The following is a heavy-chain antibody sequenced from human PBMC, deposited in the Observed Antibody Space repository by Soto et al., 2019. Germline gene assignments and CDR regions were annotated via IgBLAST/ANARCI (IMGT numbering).Heavy chain of an antibody. CDR1: GCIFTDYY. Sequence: ASVKVSCKASGCIFTDYYMHWVRQAPVQELGWMGRINPNSGGTNYAQKFQGRVTMTRDTSISTAYMELSRLRSDDTAVYYCAREGRYCSGGSCYYDIWGQGTMVTVSS. CDR3: AREGRYCSGGSCYYDI. D-gene: IGHD2-15*01. V-gene: IGHV1-2*06. CDR2: INPNSGGT. J-gene: IGHJ3*02.